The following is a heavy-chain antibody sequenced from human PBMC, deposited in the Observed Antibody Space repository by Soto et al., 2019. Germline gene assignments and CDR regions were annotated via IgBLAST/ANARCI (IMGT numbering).Heavy chain of an antibody. D-gene: IGHD6-13*01. Sequence: EVQLLESGGGLVQPGGSLRLSCAASGFTFSSHALSWVRQAPGKGLEWVSPISGSSYSPYYADSVKGRFTISRDNSNNTLFLQMNTLRAEDTATYYCAKDYVTSIAAAGTIMDVWGQGTTVIVSS. CDR3: AKDYVTSIAAAGTIMDV. V-gene: IGHV3-23*01. J-gene: IGHJ6*02. CDR1: GFTFSSHA. CDR2: ISGSSYSP.